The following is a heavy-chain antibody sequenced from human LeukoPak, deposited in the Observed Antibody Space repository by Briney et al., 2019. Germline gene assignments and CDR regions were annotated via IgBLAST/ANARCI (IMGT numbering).Heavy chain of an antibody. CDR2: ISSSSSYI. CDR3: ANTYGGNPIYFDY. J-gene: IGHJ4*02. Sequence: GGSLRLSCAASGFTFSSYSMNWVRQAPGKGLECVSSISSSSSYIYYADSVKGRFTISRDNAKNSLYLQMNSLRAEDTAVYYCANTYGGNPIYFDYWGQGTLVTVSS. D-gene: IGHD4-23*01. CDR1: GFTFSSYS. V-gene: IGHV3-21*01.